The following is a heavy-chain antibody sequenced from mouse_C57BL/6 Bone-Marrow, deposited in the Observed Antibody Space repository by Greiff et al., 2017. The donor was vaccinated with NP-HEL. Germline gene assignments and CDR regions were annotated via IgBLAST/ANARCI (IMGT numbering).Heavy chain of an antibody. CDR3: ARRGDYDGWFAY. J-gene: IGHJ3*01. V-gene: IGHV1-75*01. CDR2: IFPGSGST. D-gene: IGHD2-4*01. Sequence: QVQLKESGPELVKPGASVKISCKASGYTFTDYYINWVKQRPGQGLEWIGWIFPGSGSTYYNEKFKGKATLTVDKSSSTAYMLLSSLTSEDSAVYFCARRGDYDGWFAYWGQGTLVTVSA. CDR1: GYTFTDYY.